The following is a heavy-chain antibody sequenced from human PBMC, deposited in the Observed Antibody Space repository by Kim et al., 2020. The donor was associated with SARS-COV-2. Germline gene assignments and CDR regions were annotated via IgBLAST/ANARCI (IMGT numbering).Heavy chain of an antibody. CDR2: IRSKAYGGTT. D-gene: IGHD6-19*01. Sequence: GGSLRLSCTASGFTFGDYAINWVRRAPGKGLEWVGFIRSKAYGGTTEYAASVKGRFTISRDDSKSVAYLQINSLKTEDTAVYYCARSLAGWYNYWGQGTLVTVSS. V-gene: IGHV3-49*04. J-gene: IGHJ4*02. CDR1: GFTFGDYA. CDR3: ARSLAGWYNY.